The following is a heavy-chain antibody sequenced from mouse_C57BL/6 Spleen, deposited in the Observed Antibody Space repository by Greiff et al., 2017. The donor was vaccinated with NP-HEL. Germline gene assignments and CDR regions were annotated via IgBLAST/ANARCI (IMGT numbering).Heavy chain of an antibody. CDR2: IYPRSGNT. Sequence: QVQLKQSGAELARPGASVKLSCKASGYTFTSYGISWVKQRTGQGLEWIGEIYPRSGNTYYNEKFKGKATLTADKSSSTAYMELRSLTSEDSAVYFCAFLYGNYDAYWGQGTLVTVSA. J-gene: IGHJ3*01. CDR1: GYTFTSYG. V-gene: IGHV1-81*01. D-gene: IGHD2-1*01. CDR3: AFLYGNYDAY.